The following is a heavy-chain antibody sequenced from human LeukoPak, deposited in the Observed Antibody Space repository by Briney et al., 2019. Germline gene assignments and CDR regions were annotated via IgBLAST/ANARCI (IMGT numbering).Heavy chain of an antibody. CDR2: ISFDGSRR. D-gene: IGHD3-22*01. V-gene: IGHV3-30*18. Sequence: TGGSLRLSCAASGFTFSDSGMHWVRQAPGKGLEWVAIISFDGSRRFYADSVKGRFTISRDNSKNTLYLQMNSLRAEDTAVYYCAKSPITMIVVGPFDYWGQGTLVTVSS. CDR1: GFTFSDSG. CDR3: AKSPITMIVVGPFDY. J-gene: IGHJ4*02.